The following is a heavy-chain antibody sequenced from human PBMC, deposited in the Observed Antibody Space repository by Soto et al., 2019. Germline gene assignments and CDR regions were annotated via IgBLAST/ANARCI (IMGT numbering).Heavy chain of an antibody. CDR1: GFTFSSYW. Sequence: GGSLRLSCAASGFTFSSYWMHWVRQAPGKGLVWVSRINSDGSSTSYADSVKGRFTISRDNSKNTLYLQMNSLRAEDTAVYYCAKDGPGPLGITMIVVVPTWFDPWGQGTLVTVSS. J-gene: IGHJ5*02. CDR3: AKDGPGPLGITMIVVVPTWFDP. CDR2: INSDGSST. V-gene: IGHV3-74*01. D-gene: IGHD3-22*01.